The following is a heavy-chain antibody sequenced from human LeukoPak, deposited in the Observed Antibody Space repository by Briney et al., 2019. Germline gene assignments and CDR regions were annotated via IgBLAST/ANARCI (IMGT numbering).Heavy chain of an antibody. CDR2: IYHSGST. Sequence: SQTLSLTCAVSGGSISSGGYSWGWVRQPPGKGLEWIGYIYHSGSTYYNPSLKSRVTISVDRSKNQFSLKLSSVTAADTAVYYCARGGEWFGELEGNWFDPWGQGTLVTVSS. J-gene: IGHJ5*02. CDR3: ARGGEWFGELEGNWFDP. CDR1: GGSISSGGYS. V-gene: IGHV4-30-2*01. D-gene: IGHD3-10*01.